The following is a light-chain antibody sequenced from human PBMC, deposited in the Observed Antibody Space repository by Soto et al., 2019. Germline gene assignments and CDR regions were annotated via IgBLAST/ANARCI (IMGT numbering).Light chain of an antibody. CDR2: AAY. V-gene: IGKV1-39*01. CDR1: QSIRSY. CDR3: QHSHSTLRIT. J-gene: IGKJ5*01. Sequence: DIQMTESPSSLSAVVGDRVTITCRTSQSIRSYLNWYQQKSGKAPKLLVSAAYNLQSGVPYRFSGSGSGTDFTPTISSLQPEDVATYYCQHSHSTLRITFGQGTRLEIK.